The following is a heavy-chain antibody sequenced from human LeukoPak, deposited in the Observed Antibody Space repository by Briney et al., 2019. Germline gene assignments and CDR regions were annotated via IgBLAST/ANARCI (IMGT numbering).Heavy chain of an antibody. CDR1: GGSVSSGSYY. D-gene: IGHD2-2*01. V-gene: IGHV4-61*02. J-gene: IGHJ4*02. CDR3: ARQEVYCSSTSCYARGYSYGTFFDY. CDR2: IYTDGST. Sequence: SETLSLTCTVSGGSVSSGSYYWSWIRQPAGKGLEWIGRIYTDGSTSYNPSLKSRVTISVDTSKNQFSLKLSSVTAADTAVYYCARQEVYCSSTSCYARGYSYGTFFDYWGQGTLVTVSS.